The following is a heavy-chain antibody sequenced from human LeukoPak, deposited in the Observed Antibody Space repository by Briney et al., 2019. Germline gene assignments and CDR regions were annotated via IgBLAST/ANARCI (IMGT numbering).Heavy chain of an antibody. CDR3: AKVTAGTGAQYYYYMDV. Sequence: GGSLRLSCAASGFTFSSYGMHWVRQAPGKGLEWVAFIRYDGSNKYYADSVKGRFTISRDNSKNTLCLQMNSLRAEDTAVYYCAKVTAGTGAQYYYYMDVWGKGTTVTVSS. V-gene: IGHV3-30*02. D-gene: IGHD6-13*01. CDR2: IRYDGSNK. J-gene: IGHJ6*03. CDR1: GFTFSSYG.